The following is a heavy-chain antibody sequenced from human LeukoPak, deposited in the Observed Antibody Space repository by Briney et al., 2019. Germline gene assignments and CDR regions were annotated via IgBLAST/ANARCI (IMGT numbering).Heavy chain of an antibody. V-gene: IGHV2-70*11. J-gene: IGHJ6*03. Sequence: SGPTLVHPTQPLTLTCTFSGFSLSTSGMCVSWIRQPPEKALEWLARIDWDDDKYYSTSLKTRLTISKDTSKNQVVLTMTNMDPVDTATYYCAHELGYYYYMDVWGKGTTVTVSS. CDR2: IDWDDDK. CDR1: GFSLSTSGMC. D-gene: IGHD6-13*01. CDR3: AHELGYYYYMDV.